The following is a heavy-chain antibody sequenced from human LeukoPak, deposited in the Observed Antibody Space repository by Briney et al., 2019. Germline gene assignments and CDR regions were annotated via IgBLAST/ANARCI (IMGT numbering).Heavy chain of an antibody. V-gene: IGHV4-34*01. J-gene: IGHJ5*02. D-gene: IGHD6-13*01. Sequence: SETLSLTCAVYGGSFSGYYWSWIRQPPGKGLEWIGEINHSGSTYYNPSLKSRVTISVDRSKNQFSLKLSSVTAADTAVYYCARGKSSWLDNWFDPWGQGTLVTVSS. CDR1: GGSFSGYY. CDR2: INHSGST. CDR3: ARGKSSWLDNWFDP.